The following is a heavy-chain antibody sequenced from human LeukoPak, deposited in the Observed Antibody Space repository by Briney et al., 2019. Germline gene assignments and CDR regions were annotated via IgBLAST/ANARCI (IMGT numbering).Heavy chain of an antibody. Sequence: GASVKVSCKASGGTFSSYAISWVRQAPGQGLEWMGGIIPIFGTANYAQKFQGRVTITADESTSTAYMELSGLRSEDTAVYYCARGSDFWSGYYYKAVDGWFDPWGRGTLVTVSS. V-gene: IGHV1-69*13. CDR3: ARGSDFWSGYYYKAVDGWFDP. CDR1: GGTFSSYA. CDR2: IIPIFGTA. J-gene: IGHJ5*02. D-gene: IGHD3-3*01.